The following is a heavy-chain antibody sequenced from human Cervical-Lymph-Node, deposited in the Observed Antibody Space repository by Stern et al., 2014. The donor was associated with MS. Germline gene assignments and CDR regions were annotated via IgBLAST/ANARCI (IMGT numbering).Heavy chain of an antibody. D-gene: IGHD4-17*01. J-gene: IGHJ4*02. CDR3: TTRDLTTVATSGGLRRDY. CDR1: GFTFNNAW. V-gene: IGHV3-15*01. CDR2: VKRKTDGGRT. Sequence: EVSLVESGGGLVKPGGSLRLSCAASGFTFNNAWMSWVRQAPGQGLEWVGRVKRKTDGGRTDYAAPVKGRFTVSRDDSKNTMYLQMNSLKTEDTAVYYCTTRDLTTVATSGGLRRDYWGQGTLVTVSS.